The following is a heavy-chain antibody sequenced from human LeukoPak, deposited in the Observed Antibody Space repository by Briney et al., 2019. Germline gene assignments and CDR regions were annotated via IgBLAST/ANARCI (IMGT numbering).Heavy chain of an antibody. CDR3: AREIGPIPVHLWGSGFGY. D-gene: IGHD5-18*01. J-gene: IGHJ4*02. CDR2: INPSGGST. Sequence: ASVKVSCKASGYTFTNYYMHWVRQAPGQGLEWMGIINPSGGSTSYAQRFQGRVTMTRDTSTSTVYMELSSLRSEDTAVYYCAREIGPIPVHLWGSGFGYLGQGTLV. CDR1: GYTFTNYY. V-gene: IGHV1-46*01.